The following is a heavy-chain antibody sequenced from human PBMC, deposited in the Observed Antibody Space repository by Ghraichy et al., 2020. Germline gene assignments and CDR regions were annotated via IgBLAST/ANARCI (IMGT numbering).Heavy chain of an antibody. J-gene: IGHJ6*02. V-gene: IGHV1-69*13. CDR2: IIPIFGTA. CDR3: AREGGDEYSYGYVLEGMDV. CDR1: GGTFSSYA. D-gene: IGHD5-18*01. Sequence: SVKVSCKASGGTFSSYAISWVRQAPGQGLEWMGGIIPIFGTANYAQKFQGRVTITADESTSTAYMELSSLRSEDTAVYYCAREGGDEYSYGYVLEGMDVWGQGTTVTVSS.